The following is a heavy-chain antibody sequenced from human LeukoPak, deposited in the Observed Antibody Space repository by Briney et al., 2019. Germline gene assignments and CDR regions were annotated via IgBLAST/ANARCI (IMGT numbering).Heavy chain of an antibody. CDR1: GGSISSGGYS. CDR3: ASSGSNGFFDY. Sequence: TLSLTCAVSGGSISSGGYSWSWIRQPPGKGLEWIGYIYHSGSTYYNPSLKSRVTISVDRSKNQFSLKLSSVTAADTAVYYCASSGSNGFFDYWGQGTLVTVSS. J-gene: IGHJ4*02. CDR2: IYHSGST. V-gene: IGHV4-30-2*01. D-gene: IGHD1-26*01.